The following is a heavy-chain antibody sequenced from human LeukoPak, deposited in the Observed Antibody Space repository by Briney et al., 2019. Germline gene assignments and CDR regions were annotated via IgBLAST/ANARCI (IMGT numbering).Heavy chain of an antibody. CDR1: GFKFDDYA. CDR3: ARGPGAARGKGYFDY. CDR2: VSWNRGTV. Sequence: GRSLRLSCAASGFKFDDYAMHWVRQAPGKGLEWVSGVSWNRGTVDYADSVKGRFTISRDNAKNSLSLQMNSLRDEDTALYYCARGPGAARGKGYFDYWGQGTLVTVSS. D-gene: IGHD6-6*01. V-gene: IGHV3-9*01. J-gene: IGHJ4*02.